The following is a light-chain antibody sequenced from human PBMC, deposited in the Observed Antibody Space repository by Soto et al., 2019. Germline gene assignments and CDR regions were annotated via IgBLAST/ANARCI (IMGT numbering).Light chain of an antibody. Sequence: DIQLTQSPSFLSASVGDRVTITCRASQGISSYLAWYQQKPGKAPKLLIYAASTLQSGVPSRFSGSGSGTEFTLTVSSLQPEDVATYSCQQLNSYLALTVGGGTKVEIK. J-gene: IGKJ4*01. V-gene: IGKV1-9*01. CDR3: QQLNSYLALT. CDR1: QGISSY. CDR2: AAS.